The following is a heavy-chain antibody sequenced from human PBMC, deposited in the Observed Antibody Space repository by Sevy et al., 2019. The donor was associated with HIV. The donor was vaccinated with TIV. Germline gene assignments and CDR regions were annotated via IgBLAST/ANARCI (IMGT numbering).Heavy chain of an antibody. D-gene: IGHD4-17*01. CDR2: ISNSGTNI. Sequence: GGSLRLSCAASGFRFSSYEMNWVRQAPGKGLEWVAYISNSGTNIYYSDSVMGRFTISRDTAKNSLYLQMNSLRAEDTAVYYCARDLPPSATTVAHFDYWGQGTLVTVSS. CDR1: GFRFSSYE. J-gene: IGHJ4*02. CDR3: ARDLPPSATTVAHFDY. V-gene: IGHV3-48*03.